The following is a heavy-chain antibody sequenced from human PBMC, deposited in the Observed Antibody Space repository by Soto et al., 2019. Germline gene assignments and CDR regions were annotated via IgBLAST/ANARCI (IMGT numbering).Heavy chain of an antibody. J-gene: IGHJ5*02. CDR1: GGSFSGYY. Sequence: SETLSLTCAVYGGSFSGYYWSWIRQPPGKGLEWIGEINHSGSTNYIPSLKSRVTISVDTSKNQFSLKLSSVTAADTAVYYCARGNDSSGYYSNNWFDPWGQGTLVTVSS. V-gene: IGHV4-34*01. D-gene: IGHD3-22*01. CDR2: INHSGST. CDR3: ARGNDSSGYYSNNWFDP.